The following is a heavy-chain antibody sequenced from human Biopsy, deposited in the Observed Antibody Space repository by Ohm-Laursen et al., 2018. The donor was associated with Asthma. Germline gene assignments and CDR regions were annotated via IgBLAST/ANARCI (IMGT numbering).Heavy chain of an antibody. D-gene: IGHD2-2*01. CDR1: GFTFSSHA. V-gene: IGHV3-30-3*01. CDR2: ISYDGSNK. CDR3: ARGGLGYCSSTSCYQNYYYGMDV. J-gene: IGHJ6*02. Sequence: LSLTCAASGFTFSSHAMHWVRQAPGKGLEWVAVISYDGSNKYYADSVKGRFTISRDNSKNTLYLQMNSLRAEDTAVYYCARGGLGYCSSTSCYQNYYYGMDVWGQGTTVTVSS.